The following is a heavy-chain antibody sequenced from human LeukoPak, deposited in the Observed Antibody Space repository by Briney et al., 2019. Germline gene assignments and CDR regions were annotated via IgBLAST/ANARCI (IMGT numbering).Heavy chain of an antibody. J-gene: IGHJ4*02. V-gene: IGHV4-4*07. CDR1: GGSISSYY. Sequence: SETLSLTCTVSGGSISSYYWSWIRQPAGKGLEWIGRIYTSGSTNYNPSLKSRVTMSVDTSKNQFSLKLSSVTAADTAVYYCARDSFDTYYYDSSGYYSDYWGQGTLVTVSS. CDR3: ARDSFDTYYYDSSGYYSDY. CDR2: IYTSGST. D-gene: IGHD3-22*01.